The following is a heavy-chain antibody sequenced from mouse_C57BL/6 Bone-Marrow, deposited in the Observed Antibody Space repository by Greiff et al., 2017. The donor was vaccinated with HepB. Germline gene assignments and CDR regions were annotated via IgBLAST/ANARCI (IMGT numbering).Heavy chain of an antibody. CDR3: ARTSYPCFDY. D-gene: IGHD2-10*01. V-gene: IGHV1-42*01. J-gene: IGHJ2*01. CDR2: INPSTGGT. CDR1: GYSFTGYY. Sequence: VQLQQSGPELVKPGASVKISCKASGYSFTGYYMNWVKQSPEKSLEWIGEINPSTGGTTYNQKFKAKATLTVDKSSSTAYIQLKSLTSEDSAVYYCARTSYPCFDYWGQGTTLTVSS.